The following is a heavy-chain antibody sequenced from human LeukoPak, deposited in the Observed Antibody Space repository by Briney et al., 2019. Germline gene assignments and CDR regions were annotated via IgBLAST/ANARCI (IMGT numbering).Heavy chain of an antibody. D-gene: IGHD3-22*01. Sequence: PRGSLRLSCAASGFTFSSYGMHWVRQAPGKGLEWVAVIWYDGSNKYYADSVKGRFTISRDNSKNTLYLQMNSLRAEDTAVYYCARGPGPNYYDSSGYFGFDAFDIWGQGTMVTVSS. CDR1: GFTFSSYG. V-gene: IGHV3-33*01. J-gene: IGHJ3*02. CDR2: IWYDGSNK. CDR3: ARGPGPNYYDSSGYFGFDAFDI.